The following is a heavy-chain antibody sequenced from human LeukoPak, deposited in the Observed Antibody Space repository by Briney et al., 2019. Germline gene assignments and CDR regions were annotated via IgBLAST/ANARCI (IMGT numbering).Heavy chain of an antibody. J-gene: IGHJ4*02. V-gene: IGHV3-23*01. CDR2: ITRSGGGT. CDR1: GFTFSSYA. Sequence: GGSLRLSCAASGFTFSSYAMSWVRQAPGKGLEWVSHITRSGGGTYYADSVKGRFTISRDNSKNTLYLQMNSLRAEDTAVYSCAKCSDRSSCHFDHWGQGTLVTVSS. D-gene: IGHD6-13*01. CDR3: AKCSDRSSCHFDH.